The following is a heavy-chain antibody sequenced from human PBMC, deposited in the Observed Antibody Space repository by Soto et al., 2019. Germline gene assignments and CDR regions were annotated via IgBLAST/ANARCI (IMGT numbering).Heavy chain of an antibody. J-gene: IGHJ5*02. CDR2: MYYSGTT. CDR3: VSDVLGP. D-gene: IGHD6-13*01. V-gene: IGHV4-61*08. CDR1: GGSVTSGGYY. Sequence: ASETLSLTCSVSGGSVTSGGYYWNWIRQSPGKGLEWIGYMYYSGTTNYNPSLRSQVHISINTSKNQFALKLTSVTAANASIYYCVSDVLGPWGQGTPVTVSS.